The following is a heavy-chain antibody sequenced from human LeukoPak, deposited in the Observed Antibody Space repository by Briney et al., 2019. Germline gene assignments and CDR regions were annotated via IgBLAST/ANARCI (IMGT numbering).Heavy chain of an antibody. CDR2: TKQDGSEK. CDR1: GFSVSSDW. Sequence: GGSLRLSCAASGFSVSSDWMSWVRQAPGKWLEWVANTKQDGSEKYYVDSVKGRFTISRHNAKNSLYLKMNTLRAEDTAFYYCARGYTGYDWGNLFDYWGQGTLVTVSS. V-gene: IGHV3-7*03. J-gene: IGHJ4*02. CDR3: ARGYTGYDWGNLFDY. D-gene: IGHD5-12*01.